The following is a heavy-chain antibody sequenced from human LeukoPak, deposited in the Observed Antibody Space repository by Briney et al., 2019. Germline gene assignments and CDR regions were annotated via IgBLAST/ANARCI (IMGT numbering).Heavy chain of an antibody. CDR1: GYTFTGYY. D-gene: IGHD3-22*01. Sequence: SVKVSCKASGYTFTGYYMHWVRQAPGQGLEWMGIINPSGGSTSYAQKFQGRVTMTRDMSTSTVYMELSSLRSEDTAVYYCARDYLTGSRYYDSSGYYGYYFDYWGQGTLVTVSS. CDR2: INPSGGST. V-gene: IGHV1-46*01. J-gene: IGHJ4*02. CDR3: ARDYLTGSRYYDSSGYYGYYFDY.